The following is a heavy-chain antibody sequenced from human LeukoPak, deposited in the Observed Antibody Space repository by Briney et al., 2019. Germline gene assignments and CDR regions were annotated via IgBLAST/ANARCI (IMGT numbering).Heavy chain of an antibody. CDR3: ARDQQQWLSDAFDI. Sequence: GGSLRLSCTASGFTFSSYRMHWVRQAPGKGLVWVSRINSGGSATIYADSVKGLFTISRDHSKHMLYLQMHSLRAEDTAVYYCARDQQQWLSDAFDIWGQGTMVTVSS. V-gene: IGHV3-74*01. J-gene: IGHJ3*02. D-gene: IGHD6-19*01. CDR2: INSGGSAT. CDR1: GFTFSSYR.